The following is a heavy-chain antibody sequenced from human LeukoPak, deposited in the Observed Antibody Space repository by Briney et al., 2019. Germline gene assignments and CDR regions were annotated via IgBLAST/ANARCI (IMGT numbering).Heavy chain of an antibody. V-gene: IGHV4-4*07. CDR1: GGSISSYY. Sequence: SETLSLTCTVSGGSISSYYWSWIRQLAGKGLEWIGRIYTSGSTNYNPSLKSRVTMSVDTSKNQFSLKLSSVTAADTAVYYCARASVDGSGAYYFDYWGQGTLVTVSS. J-gene: IGHJ4*02. D-gene: IGHD3-10*01. CDR2: IYTSGST. CDR3: ARASVDGSGAYYFDY.